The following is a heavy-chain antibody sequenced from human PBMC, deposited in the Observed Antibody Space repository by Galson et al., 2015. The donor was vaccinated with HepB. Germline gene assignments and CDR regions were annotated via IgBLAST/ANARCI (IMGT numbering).Heavy chain of an antibody. CDR2: ISGSGGST. V-gene: IGHV3-23*01. CDR1: GFTFSSYA. CDR3: AKDPGYGGNWGEDAFDI. D-gene: IGHD4-23*01. Sequence: SLRLSCAASGFTFSSYAMSWVRQAPGKGLEWVSAISGSGGSTYYADSVKGRFTISRDNSKNTLYLQMNSLRAEDTAVYYCAKDPGYGGNWGEDAFDIWGQGTMVTVSS. J-gene: IGHJ3*02.